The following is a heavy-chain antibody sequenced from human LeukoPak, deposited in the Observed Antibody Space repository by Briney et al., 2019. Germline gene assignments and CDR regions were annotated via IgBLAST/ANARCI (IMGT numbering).Heavy chain of an antibody. CDR2: SYYTGST. Sequence: PSETLSLTCTASGGSINSYYWSWIRQPPGKGLEWIGYSYYTGSTHYNPSLKSRVAISVDTSKNQFSLKLSSVTAAGTAMYYCAAYSTSWYYFDYWGQGTLVTVSS. D-gene: IGHD6-13*01. CDR3: AAYSTSWYYFDY. J-gene: IGHJ4*02. CDR1: GGSINSYY. V-gene: IGHV4-59*01.